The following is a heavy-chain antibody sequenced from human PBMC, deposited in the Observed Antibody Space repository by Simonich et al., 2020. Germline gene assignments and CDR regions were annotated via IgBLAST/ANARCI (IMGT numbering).Heavy chain of an antibody. CDR2: KNPNSGNT. Sequence: QVQLVQSGAEVKKPGASVKVSCKASGYTFTSYDINWVRQATGQGLGWMGWKNPNSGNTGDEQKFQGRVTITRNTSISTAYMELSSLRSEDTAVYYCARTYSGSYYYFDYWGQGTLVTVSS. CDR3: ARTYSGSYYYFDY. D-gene: IGHD1-26*01. J-gene: IGHJ4*02. CDR1: GYTFTSYD. V-gene: IGHV1-8*03.